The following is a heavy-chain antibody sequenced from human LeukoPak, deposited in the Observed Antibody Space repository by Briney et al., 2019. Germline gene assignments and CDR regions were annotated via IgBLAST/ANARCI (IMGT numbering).Heavy chain of an antibody. CDR2: IKLDGSEK. Sequence: VGSLRLSCAASGFTFSSHWMSWARQAPGKGLEWVANIKLDGSEKYYVDSVKGRFTISRDNAKNSLYLQMNSLRVEDTAVYYCARGVYGSGSSHDYWGQGTLVTVSS. J-gene: IGHJ4*02. D-gene: IGHD3-10*01. CDR3: ARGVYGSGSSHDY. V-gene: IGHV3-7*01. CDR1: GFTFSSHW.